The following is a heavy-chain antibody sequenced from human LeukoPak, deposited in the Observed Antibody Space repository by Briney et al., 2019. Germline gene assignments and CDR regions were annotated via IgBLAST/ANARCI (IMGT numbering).Heavy chain of an antibody. J-gene: IGHJ4*02. D-gene: IGHD5-12*01. CDR2: ISAYTDDT. CDR3: ARGLGYSGYDYFDY. V-gene: IGHV1-18*01. Sequence: ASVRVSCKVSGYTFTSYGISWVRQAPGQGLEWMGWISAYTDDTNYAQKLQGRVTMTTDTSTSTAYMELRSLRSDDTAVYYCARGLGYSGYDYFDYWGQGTLVTVSS. CDR1: GYTFTSYG.